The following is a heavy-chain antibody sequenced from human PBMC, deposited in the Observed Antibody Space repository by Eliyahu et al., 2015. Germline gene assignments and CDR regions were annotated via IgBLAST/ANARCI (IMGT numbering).Heavy chain of an antibody. CDR1: GGXISSSXYY. D-gene: IGHD3-3*01. CDR2: IYYXGST. CDR3: ARHGLDDFWRSTTYYFDY. J-gene: IGHJ4*02. V-gene: IGHV4-39*01. Sequence: QLQLQESGPGLVKPSETLSLTCTVSGGXISSSXYYWGWIRPPPGKGLEWIGGIYYXGSTYYNPSLKSRVTISVDTSKNQFSLKLSSVTAADTAVYYCARHGLDDFWRSTTYYFDYWGQGTLVTVSS.